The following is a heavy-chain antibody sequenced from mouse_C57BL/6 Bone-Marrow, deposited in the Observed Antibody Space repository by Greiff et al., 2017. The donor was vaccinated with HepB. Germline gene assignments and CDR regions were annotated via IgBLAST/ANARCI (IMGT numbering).Heavy chain of an antibody. V-gene: IGHV1-7*01. CDR1: GYTFTSYW. CDR2: INPSSGYT. CDR3: AREYYYGSGPFDW. J-gene: IGHJ2*01. D-gene: IGHD1-1*01. Sequence: VQLQQSGAELAKPGASVKLSCKASGYTFTSYWMHWVKQRPGQGLEWIGYINPSSGYTKYNQKFKDKATLTADKSASTAYMQLSSLTYEDSAVSYCAREYYYGSGPFDWGGQGTTLTVSS.